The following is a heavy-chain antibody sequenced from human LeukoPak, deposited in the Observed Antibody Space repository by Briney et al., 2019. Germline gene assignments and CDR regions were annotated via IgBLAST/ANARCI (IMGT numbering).Heavy chain of an antibody. CDR1: GLTFNNYA. Sequence: GGSLRLSCAVSGLTFNNYAMSWVRQAPGKGLEWISGISGSGASTYYADSVKGRFTISRDDSRNTLYLQMNSLRGDDTAVYYCAKDVGKWESLHFFDYWGQGTLVTVSS. V-gene: IGHV3-23*01. D-gene: IGHD1-26*01. CDR3: AKDVGKWESLHFFDY. J-gene: IGHJ4*02. CDR2: ISGSGAST.